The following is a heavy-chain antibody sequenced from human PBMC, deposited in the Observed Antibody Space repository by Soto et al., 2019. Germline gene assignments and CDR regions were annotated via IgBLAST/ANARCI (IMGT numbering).Heavy chain of an antibody. V-gene: IGHV5-10-1*01. J-gene: IGHJ6*02. Sequence: PGESLKISCKGSGYSFTSYWISWVRQMPGKGLGWMGRIDPSDSYTNYSPSFQGHVTISADKSISTAYLQWSSLKASDTAMYYCASDSSGRYYYGMDVWGQGTTVTVSS. CDR3: ASDSSGRYYYGMDV. D-gene: IGHD6-19*01. CDR1: GYSFTSYW. CDR2: IDPSDSYT.